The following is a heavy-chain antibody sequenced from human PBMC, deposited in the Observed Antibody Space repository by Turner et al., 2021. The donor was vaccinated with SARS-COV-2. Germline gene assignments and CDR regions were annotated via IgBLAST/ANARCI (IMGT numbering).Heavy chain of an antibody. CDR3: ARSSAGAIDY. CDR2: INGDGTST. J-gene: IGHJ4*02. CDR1: GFTFSSYA. Sequence: EVQLVESGGGLVQPGGSLRLSCAASGFTFSSYAMHWVRQAPGKGLVWVARINGDGTSTSYADSEKGRFTISRDKAKKTLYVQMSSLRAEDTAVYYCARSSAGAIDYWGQGTLVTVTS. V-gene: IGHV3-74*01. D-gene: IGHD1-26*01.